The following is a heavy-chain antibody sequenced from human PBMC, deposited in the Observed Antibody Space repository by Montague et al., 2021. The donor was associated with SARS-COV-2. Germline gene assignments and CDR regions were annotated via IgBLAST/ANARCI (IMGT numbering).Heavy chain of an antibody. V-gene: IGHV4-34*01. CDR2: INHSGTT. D-gene: IGHD2-2*01. CDR3: ARGGRGSRYHLLSGTWFDP. J-gene: IGHJ5*02. CDR1: GGSFSGYY. Sequence: SETLSLTCAVYGGSFSGYYCSWIRQSPGRGLEWIGEINHSGTTNXNPSRKSRVIISADTSKNQFSLKTSSVTAADTAVYYCARGGRGSRYHLLSGTWFDPWGQGTLVTVSS.